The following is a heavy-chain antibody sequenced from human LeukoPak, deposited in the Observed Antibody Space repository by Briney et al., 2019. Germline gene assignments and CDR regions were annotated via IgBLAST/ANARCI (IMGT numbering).Heavy chain of an antibody. J-gene: IGHJ5*02. CDR1: GFTFSTYL. Sequence: GGSLRLSCAASGFTFSTYLMHWVRQAPGKGLVWVSRINTDGSITTYADSVKGRFTISRNNAKNTLYLQMNSLRDEDTAVYYCASLGTLVPWGQGTLVTVSS. V-gene: IGHV3-74*01. CDR2: INTDGSIT. CDR3: ASLGTLVP. D-gene: IGHD3-9*01.